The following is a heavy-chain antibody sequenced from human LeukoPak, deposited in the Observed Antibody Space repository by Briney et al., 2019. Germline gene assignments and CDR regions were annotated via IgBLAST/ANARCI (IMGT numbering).Heavy chain of an antibody. D-gene: IGHD3-10*01. V-gene: IGHV1-2*06. J-gene: IGHJ4*02. CDR3: ARDGASPFDY. Sequence: ASVKVSCKVSGYTFTDYYMHWVRQAPGHGLEWMGRINPDTGDTDYAQKFQGRVTVTRDTSISTAYMELTRLRSDDTAVYYCARDGASPFDYWGQGTLVTVSS. CDR1: GYTFTDYY. CDR2: INPDTGDT.